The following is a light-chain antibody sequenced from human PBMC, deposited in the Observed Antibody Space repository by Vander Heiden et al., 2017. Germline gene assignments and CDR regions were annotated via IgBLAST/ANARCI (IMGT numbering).Light chain of an antibody. Sequence: QSVLTQPPSASGTPGQMVTVSCSRGLSNLGSNPVNWYQQLPGTAPKLLIYSTTQRPSGVPDRFSGSKSGRSASLAIRGLQSEDEADYICATWDDSLRLYVFGPGTTVTVL. CDR2: STT. CDR1: LSNLGSNP. CDR3: ATWDDSLRLYV. J-gene: IGLJ1*01. V-gene: IGLV1-44*01.